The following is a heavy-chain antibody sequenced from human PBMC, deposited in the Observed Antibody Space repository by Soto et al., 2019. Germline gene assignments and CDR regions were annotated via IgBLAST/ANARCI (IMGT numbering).Heavy chain of an antibody. CDR1: GASITSSSYF. CDR2: IYYSGST. CDR3: ARAAAGRPHNYNWFDP. D-gene: IGHD6-13*01. J-gene: IGHJ5*02. V-gene: IGHV4-61*05. Sequence: SETLSLTCTVSGASITSSSYFWAWIRQPPGKGLEWIGYIYYSGSTNYNPSLKSRVSISIDTSKNQFSLNLNSVTAADTAVYYCARAAAGRPHNYNWFDPWGQGTLVTVSS.